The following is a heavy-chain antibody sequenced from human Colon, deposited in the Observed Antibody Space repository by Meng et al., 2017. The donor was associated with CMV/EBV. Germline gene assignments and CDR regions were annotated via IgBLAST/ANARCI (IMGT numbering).Heavy chain of an antibody. Sequence: QVQLQQWGAGLLKPSETLSLTCAVYGGAFSGYYWSWIRQPPGKGLEWIGEINHGGSTNYNPSLKSRVTISVDTSKNQFSLKLSSVTAADTAVYYCARTDYYDFGWGQGTLVTVSS. CDR3: ARTDYYDFG. CDR2: INHGGST. D-gene: IGHD3-3*01. V-gene: IGHV4-34*01. J-gene: IGHJ4*02. CDR1: GGAFSGYY.